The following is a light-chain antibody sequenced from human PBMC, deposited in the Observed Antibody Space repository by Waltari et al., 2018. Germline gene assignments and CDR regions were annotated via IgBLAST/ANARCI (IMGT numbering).Light chain of an antibody. CDR1: QSVLYSSNNTNY. J-gene: IGKJ2*01. CDR3: QQYYRIPQT. CDR2: WAS. V-gene: IGKV4-1*01. Sequence: IVMTQSPDSLAVSLGERATIPCKSSQSVLYSSNNTNYLAWYQQKPGQPPKLLIFWASTRESGVPVRCSGSGSGTDFTLTISRLQAEYVVLYYCQQYYRIPQTFGQGTKLEI.